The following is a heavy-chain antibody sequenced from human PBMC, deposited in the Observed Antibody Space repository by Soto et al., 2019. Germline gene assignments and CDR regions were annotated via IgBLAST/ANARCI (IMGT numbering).Heavy chain of an antibody. D-gene: IGHD3-22*01. V-gene: IGHV4-39*01. CDR1: GGSISSSSYY. CDR2: IYYSGST. J-gene: IGHJ5*02. CDR3: ARNYYDSIRDWFDP. Sequence: SETLSLTCTVSGGSISSSSYYWGWIRQPPGKGLEWIGSIYYSGSTYYNPSLKSRVTISVDTSKNQFSLKLSSVTAADTAVYYCARNYYDSIRDWFDPWGQGTLVTVS.